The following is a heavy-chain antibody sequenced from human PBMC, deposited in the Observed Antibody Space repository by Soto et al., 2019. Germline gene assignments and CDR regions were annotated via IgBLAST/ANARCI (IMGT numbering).Heavy chain of an antibody. J-gene: IGHJ5*02. V-gene: IGHV5-10-1*01. Sequence: GESLKISCKGSGYSFTSYWISWVRQMPGKGLAWMGTVDPSDSYTNYSPSFQGHLAISADKPISTACLQWSSLKASHTAMYYCARQYYDFWSGFWFAPWGQGALVTVSS. CDR2: VDPSDSYT. CDR1: GYSFTSYW. CDR3: ARQYYDFWSGFWFAP. D-gene: IGHD3-3*01.